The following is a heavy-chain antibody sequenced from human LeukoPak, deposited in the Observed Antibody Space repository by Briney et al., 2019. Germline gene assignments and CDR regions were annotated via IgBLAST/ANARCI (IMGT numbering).Heavy chain of an antibody. J-gene: IGHJ4*02. D-gene: IGHD1-26*01. Sequence: PGGSLRLSCAASGFTVSSNFMYWVRQAPGKGLDWVSGISGSGSSTYYADSVKGRFTLSRDYPKNTLYLQMNSLRAEDTAVYFCAKYSGSYYYPPNWDSWGQGTLVTVSS. CDR2: ISGSGSST. CDR1: GFTVSSNF. V-gene: IGHV3-23*01. CDR3: AKYSGSYYYPPNWDS.